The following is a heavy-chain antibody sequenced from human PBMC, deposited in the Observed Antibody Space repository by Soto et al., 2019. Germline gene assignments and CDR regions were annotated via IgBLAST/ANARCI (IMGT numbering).Heavy chain of an antibody. J-gene: IGHJ6*02. CDR3: ARDPQGSYYNGIDV. CDR2: IWYDGSNK. CDR1: GFTFSSYG. Sequence: TGGSLRLSCAASGFTFSSYGMHWVRQAPGKGLEWVAVIWYDGSNKYYADSVKGRFTISRDNSKNTLYLQMNSLRAEDTAVYYCARDPQGSYYNGIDVWGQGTTVTVS. D-gene: IGHD3-10*01. V-gene: IGHV3-33*01.